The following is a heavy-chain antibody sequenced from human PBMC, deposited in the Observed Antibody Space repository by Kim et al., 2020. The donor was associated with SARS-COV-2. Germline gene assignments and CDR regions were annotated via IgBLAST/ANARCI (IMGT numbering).Heavy chain of an antibody. Sequence: SETLSLTCTVSGGSISSGGYYWSWIRQHPGKGLEWIGYIYYSGSTYYNPSLKSRVTISVDTSKNQFSLKLCSVTAADTAVYYCARAPRRIITIFGVVTHFDCWGQGTLVTVSS. V-gene: IGHV4-31*03. J-gene: IGHJ4*02. CDR2: IYYSGST. CDR3: ARAPRRIITIFGVVTHFDC. CDR1: GGSISSGGYY. D-gene: IGHD3-3*01.